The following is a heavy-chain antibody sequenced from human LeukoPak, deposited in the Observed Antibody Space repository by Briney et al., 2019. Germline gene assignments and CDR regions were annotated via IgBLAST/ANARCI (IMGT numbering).Heavy chain of an antibody. CDR2: ISRDGST. V-gene: IGHV4-4*02. CDR1: GDSISSALW. D-gene: IGHD1-26*01. CDR3: TTSSGWYSLNY. J-gene: IGHJ4*02. Sequence: SETLSLTCTVSGDSISSALWWNWVRQPPGKGLDWIGEISRDGSTKYNPSLKNRVTISKDNSKNQFSLKLNSVTAADTAVYYCTTSSGWYSLNYWGQGVLITVSS.